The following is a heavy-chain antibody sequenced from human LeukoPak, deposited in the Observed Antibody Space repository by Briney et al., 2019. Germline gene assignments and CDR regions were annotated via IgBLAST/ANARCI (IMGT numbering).Heavy chain of an antibody. V-gene: IGHV1-18*01. CDR3: ARGYYDFWSGPTNWFDP. Sequence: GESLKISCKGSGYSFTSYGISWVRQAPGQGLEWMGWISAYNGNTNYAQKLQGRVTMTTDTSTSTAYMELRSLRSDDTAVYYCARGYYDFWSGPTNWFDPWGQGTLVTVSS. J-gene: IGHJ5*02. CDR2: ISAYNGNT. D-gene: IGHD3-3*01. CDR1: GYSFTSYG.